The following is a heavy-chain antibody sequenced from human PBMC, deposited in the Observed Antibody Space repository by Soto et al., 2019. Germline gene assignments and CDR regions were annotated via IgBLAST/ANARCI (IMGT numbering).Heavy chain of an antibody. CDR3: AREGRHIAARPWPYYYYGMDV. Sequence: ASVKVSCKASGYTFTSYYMHWVRQAPGQGLEWMGIINPSGGTANYAQKFQGRVTITADESTSTAYMELSSLRSEDTAVYYCAREGRHIAARPWPYYYYGMDVWGQGTTVTVSS. CDR2: INPSGGTA. D-gene: IGHD6-6*01. J-gene: IGHJ6*02. CDR1: GYTFTSYY. V-gene: IGHV1-46*01.